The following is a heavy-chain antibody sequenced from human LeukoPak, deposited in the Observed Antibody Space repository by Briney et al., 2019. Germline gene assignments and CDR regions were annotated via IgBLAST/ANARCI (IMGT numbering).Heavy chain of an antibody. CDR1: GFTFSNHW. V-gene: IGHV3-74*01. CDR2: IKNDGSGT. D-gene: IGHD2-15*01. CDR3: ARGGSGSFDY. J-gene: IGHJ4*02. Sequence: PGGSLRLSCAASGFTFSNHWMHWVRQAPGKGLVWASRIKNDGSGTTYADSVEGRFTVSRDNAKNTLYLQMNSLRVEDTAVYYCARGGSGSFDYWGQGTLVTVSS.